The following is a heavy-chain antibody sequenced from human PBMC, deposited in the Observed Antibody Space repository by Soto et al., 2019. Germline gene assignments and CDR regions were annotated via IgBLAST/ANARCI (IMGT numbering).Heavy chain of an antibody. Sequence: QVQLQESGPGLVKPSGTLSLTCTVSGGSISSDYWNWIRQPPGKGLAWICYIHSGSTNYNASLRRRVTISVATSKKQFSLKLSSVTAADTAVYSCARHDGSRSTDYWGQGTLVTVSS. D-gene: IGHD3-10*01. CDR1: GGSISSDY. J-gene: IGHJ4*02. CDR3: ARHDGSRSTDY. V-gene: IGHV4-59*08. CDR2: IHSGST.